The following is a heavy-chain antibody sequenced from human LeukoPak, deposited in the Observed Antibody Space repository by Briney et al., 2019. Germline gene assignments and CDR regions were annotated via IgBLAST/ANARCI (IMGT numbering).Heavy chain of an antibody. Sequence: GGSLRLSCAASGFTFSNYAMCWVRQAPGKGLEWVSTISNTSSDTYYADSVKGRFTISRDNSENTLYLQMNNLRAEDTAIHYCAKVPYSDYGSGRPPFMDVWGQGTTVAVSS. V-gene: IGHV3-23*01. J-gene: IGHJ6*02. CDR3: AKVPYSDYGSGRPPFMDV. CDR1: GFTFSNYA. CDR2: ISNTSSDT. D-gene: IGHD3-10*01.